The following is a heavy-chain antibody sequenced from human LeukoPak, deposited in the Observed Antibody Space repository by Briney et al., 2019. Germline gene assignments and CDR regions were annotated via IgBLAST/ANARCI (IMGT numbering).Heavy chain of an antibody. CDR3: ARDEYLWVVIQLGLFDY. J-gene: IGHJ4*02. D-gene: IGHD2-2*01. V-gene: IGHV3-30-3*01. CDR1: GFTFSSYA. CDR2: ISYDGNNK. Sequence: GRSLRLYCAASGFTFSSYAMHCVRQAPGKGLGWAAVISYDGNNKYYADSVKGRFTISRDNSKNTLYLQMNSLRAEDTAVYYCARDEYLWVVIQLGLFDYWGQGTLVTVSS.